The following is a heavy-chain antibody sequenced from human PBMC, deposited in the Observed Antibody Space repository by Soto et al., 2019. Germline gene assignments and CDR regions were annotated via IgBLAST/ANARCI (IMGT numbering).Heavy chain of an antibody. CDR2: INPSGGST. Sequence: ASVKVSCKASGYTFTSCYMHWVRQAPGQGLEWMGIINPSGGSTSYAQKFQGRVTMTRDTSTSTVYMELSSLRSEDTAVYYCARASMVRGAKGNWFDPWGQGTLVTVSS. CDR3: ARASMVRGAKGNWFDP. D-gene: IGHD3-10*01. J-gene: IGHJ5*02. CDR1: GYTFTSCY. V-gene: IGHV1-46*03.